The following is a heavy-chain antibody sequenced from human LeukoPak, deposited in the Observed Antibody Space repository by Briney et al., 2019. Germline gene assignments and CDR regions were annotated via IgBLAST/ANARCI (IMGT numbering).Heavy chain of an antibody. Sequence: PSETLSLTCTVSGGPISSSSYYWGWIRQPPGKGLEWIGSIYYSGSTYYNPSLKSRVTISVDTSKNQFSLKLSSVTAADTAVYCCTVVRGAFNWFDPWGQGTLVTVSS. J-gene: IGHJ5*02. V-gene: IGHV4-39*07. CDR3: TVVRGAFNWFDP. CDR2: IYYSGST. CDR1: GGPISSSSYY. D-gene: IGHD3-10*01.